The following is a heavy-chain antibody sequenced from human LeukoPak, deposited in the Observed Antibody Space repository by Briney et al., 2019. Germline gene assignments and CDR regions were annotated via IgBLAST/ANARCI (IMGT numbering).Heavy chain of an antibody. CDR3: ARLGQLSYFDL. J-gene: IGHJ2*01. CDR2: IYYSGST. D-gene: IGHD6-13*01. CDR1: GGSISSYY. Sequence: PSETLSLTCTVSGGSISSYYWSWIRQPPGKGLEWIGYIYYSGSTNYNPSLKSRVTISVDTSKNQFSLKLSSVTAADTAVYYCARLGQLSYFDLWGRGTLVTVSS. V-gene: IGHV4-59*08.